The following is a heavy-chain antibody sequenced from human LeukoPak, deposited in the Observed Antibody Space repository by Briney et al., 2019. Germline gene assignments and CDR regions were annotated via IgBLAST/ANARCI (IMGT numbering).Heavy chain of an antibody. D-gene: IGHD5-24*01. CDR2: INPNSGGT. J-gene: IGHJ4*02. CDR1: GYTFTDYY. Sequence: ASVKVSCKASGYTFTDYYFHWVRQAPGHGLEWMGWINPNSGGTNYAQKFQGRVTMTRDTSISTTYMELSSLTSDDTAVYYCARNRYGYNFGYWAQGTLVTVSS. CDR3: ARNRYGYNFGY. V-gene: IGHV1-2*02.